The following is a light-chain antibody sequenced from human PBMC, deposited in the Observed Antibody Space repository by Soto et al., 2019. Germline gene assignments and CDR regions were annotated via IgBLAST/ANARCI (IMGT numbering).Light chain of an antibody. CDR2: AAS. J-gene: IGKJ1*01. CDR3: QQSYSTPRT. V-gene: IGKV1-39*01. Sequence: DIQMTQSPSSLSASVGARVTITCRASQSISNYLNWYQQKPGKAPHLLIYAASSLESGVPSRFSGSGSGTDFSLAISSLQPEDFATYDCQQSYSTPRTFGQGTKVEIK. CDR1: QSISNY.